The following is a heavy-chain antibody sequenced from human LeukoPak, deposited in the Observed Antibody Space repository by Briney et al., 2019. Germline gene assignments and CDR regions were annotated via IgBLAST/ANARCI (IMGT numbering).Heavy chain of an antibody. CDR1: GYTFIGYY. CDR3: AREAYDSGSFRTDYYYMDV. Sequence: EASVNVSCKTSGYTFIGYYIHWVRHAPGQGLEWMGWINPKNGGANYAPSFQGRVTMTRDTSISTAYMELSRLRSDDTAVYYCAREAYDSGSFRTDYYYMDVWGKGTTVTISS. D-gene: IGHD3-10*01. V-gene: IGHV1-2*07. J-gene: IGHJ6*03. CDR2: INPKNGGA.